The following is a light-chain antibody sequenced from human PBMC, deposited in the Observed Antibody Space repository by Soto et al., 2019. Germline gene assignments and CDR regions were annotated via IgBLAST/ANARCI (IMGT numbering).Light chain of an antibody. Sequence: DIVMTQSPDSLAVSLGERATINCKSSRSVLYSSNNKNYLAWYQQKPGQPPKLLIYWASTRESGVPDRFSGSESGTDFTLTISSLQAEDVAVYYCQQYYSTPWTFGQGTKVEIK. J-gene: IGKJ1*01. CDR3: QQYYSTPWT. CDR1: RSVLYSSNNKNY. CDR2: WAS. V-gene: IGKV4-1*01.